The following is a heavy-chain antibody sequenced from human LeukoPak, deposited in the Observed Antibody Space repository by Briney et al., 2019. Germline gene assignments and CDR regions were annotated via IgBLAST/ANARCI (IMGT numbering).Heavy chain of an antibody. D-gene: IGHD6-13*01. CDR2: IRYDGSNK. J-gene: IGHJ4*02. CDR3: AIWARAAAGTNY. CDR1: GFTFSSYG. V-gene: IGHV3-30*02. Sequence: GGSLRLSCAASGFTFSSYGMYWVRQAPGKGLEWVAFIRYDGSNKYYADSVKGRFTISRDNSKNTLYLQMNSLRAEDTAVYYCAIWARAAAGTNYWGQGTLVTVSS.